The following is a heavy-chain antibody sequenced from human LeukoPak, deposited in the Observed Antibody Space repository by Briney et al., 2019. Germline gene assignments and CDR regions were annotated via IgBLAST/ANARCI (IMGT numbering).Heavy chain of an antibody. CDR2: IYYSGST. CDR1: GGSISSSSYY. D-gene: IGHD1-26*01. CDR3: ARNIVGATMGYYYYMDV. Sequence: SETLSLTCTVSGGSISSSSYYWGWIRQPPGKGLEWIGSIYYSGSTYYNPSLKSRVTISVDTSKNQFSLKLNSVTAADTAVYYCARNIVGATMGYYYYMDVWGKGTTVTVSS. V-gene: IGHV4-39*01. J-gene: IGHJ6*03.